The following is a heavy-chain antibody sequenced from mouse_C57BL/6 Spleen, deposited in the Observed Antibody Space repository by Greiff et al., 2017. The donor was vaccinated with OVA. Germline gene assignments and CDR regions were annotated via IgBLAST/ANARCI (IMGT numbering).Heavy chain of an antibody. CDR2: LWSGGST. J-gene: IGHJ4*01. CDR3: ARTYYGSSSYAMDY. CDR1: GFSFTSSG. Sequence: QVQLQQSGPGLVQPSQSLSITCTVSGFSFTSSGVHWVRQSPGKGLEWLGVLWSGGSTDYPAAFISRLSISKDNSKSQVFFKMNSLQADDTAIYYCARTYYGSSSYAMDYWGQGTSVTVAS. V-gene: IGHV2-2*01. D-gene: IGHD1-1*01.